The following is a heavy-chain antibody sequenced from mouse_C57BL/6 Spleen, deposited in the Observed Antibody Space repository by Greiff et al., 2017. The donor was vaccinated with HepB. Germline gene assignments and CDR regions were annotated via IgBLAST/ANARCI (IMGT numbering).Heavy chain of an antibody. CDR3: TTFYYAVGPWFAY. J-gene: IGHJ3*01. Sequence: EVQLQQSGAELVRPGASVKLSCTASGFNIKDYYMHWVKQRPEQGLEWIGRIDPEDGDTEYAPKFQGKATMTADTSSNTAYLQLSSLTSEDTAVYYCTTFYYAVGPWFAYWGQSTLVTVSA. D-gene: IGHD1-1*01. CDR1: GFNIKDYY. V-gene: IGHV14-1*01. CDR2: IDPEDGDT.